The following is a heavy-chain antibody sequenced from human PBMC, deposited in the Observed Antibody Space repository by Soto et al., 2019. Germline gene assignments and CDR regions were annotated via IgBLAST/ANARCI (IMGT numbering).Heavy chain of an antibody. CDR1: DGSISTYF. D-gene: IGHD3-16*01. CDR2: IDNSGNT. Sequence: SETLSLTCTVSDGSISTYFCNWIRQPAGKGLEWIGRIDNSGNTNYNPSLKSRVTMSADTSRNQFSLKLSSVTAADTAVYYCARDARNADYDYWGQGTLVTVSS. V-gene: IGHV4-4*07. CDR3: ARDARNADYDY. J-gene: IGHJ4*02.